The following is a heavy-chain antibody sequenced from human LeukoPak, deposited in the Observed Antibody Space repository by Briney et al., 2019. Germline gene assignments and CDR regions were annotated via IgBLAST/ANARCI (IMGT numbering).Heavy chain of an antibody. CDR1: GFTFTSYA. D-gene: IGHD3-10*01. Sequence: GRSLRLSCAASGFTFTSYAMSWVRQAPGKGLEWVSAISGSGGSTYYADSVKGRFTISRDNSKNTLYLQMNSLRAEDTAVYYCAKDRPTYYYGSGSYYRAWGQGTLVTVSS. CDR3: AKDRPTYYYGSGSYYRA. V-gene: IGHV3-23*01. J-gene: IGHJ5*02. CDR2: ISGSGGST.